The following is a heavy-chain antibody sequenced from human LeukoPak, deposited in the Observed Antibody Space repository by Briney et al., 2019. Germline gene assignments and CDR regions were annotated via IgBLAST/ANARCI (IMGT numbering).Heavy chain of an antibody. CDR1: GGSISSSY. D-gene: IGHD6-19*01. CDR2: IFTSGTT. CDR3: ARDFGFGSA. J-gene: IGHJ5*02. Sequence: SETLSLTCTVSGGSISSSYWSWIRQPAGKGLEWIGRIFTSGTTEYNPSLKSRVTMSVDTSKNQFSLKMTSVTAADTAVYYCARDFGFGSAWGQGALVTVSS. V-gene: IGHV4-4*07.